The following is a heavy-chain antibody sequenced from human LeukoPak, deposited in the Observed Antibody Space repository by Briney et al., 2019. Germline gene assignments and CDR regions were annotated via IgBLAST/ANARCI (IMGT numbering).Heavy chain of an antibody. CDR3: ARGVDTAYYYYYYGMDV. J-gene: IGHJ6*02. V-gene: IGHV4-4*02. D-gene: IGHD5-18*01. CDR2: IYHSGST. Sequence: PSETLSLTCAVSGGSISSSNWWSWVRQPPGKGLEWIGEIYHSGSTNYNPSLKSRVTISVDKSKNQFSLKLSSVTAADTAVYYCARGVDTAYYYYYYGMDVWGQGTTVTVSS. CDR1: GGSISSSNW.